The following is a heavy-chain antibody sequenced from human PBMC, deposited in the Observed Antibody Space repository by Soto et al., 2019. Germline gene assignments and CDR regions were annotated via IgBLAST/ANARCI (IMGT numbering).Heavy chain of an antibody. D-gene: IGHD3-16*01. Sequence: QVQLQEAGPGLVKPSGTLSLTCAVSGSSISTSNWWSWIRQPPEKGLEWIGEIYQSGSTNYNPSLKSRVTISLDKSKNQFSLILSSVTAADTAVYYCARRIYGDWYFDLWGRGTLVTVSS. V-gene: IGHV4-4*02. CDR3: ARRIYGDWYFDL. CDR2: IYQSGST. CDR1: GSSISTSNW. J-gene: IGHJ2*01.